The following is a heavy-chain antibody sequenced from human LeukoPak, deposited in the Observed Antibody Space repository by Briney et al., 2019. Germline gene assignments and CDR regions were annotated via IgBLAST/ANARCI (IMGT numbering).Heavy chain of an antibody. CDR2: IWYDGSNK. Sequence: PRGSLRLSCAASGFTFSSYGMHWVRQAPGKGLEWVAVIWYDGSNKYYADSVKGRFTISRDNSKNTLYLQMNSLRAEDTAVYYCATEFWSGYYTGDYWGQGTLVTVSS. J-gene: IGHJ4*02. V-gene: IGHV3-33*01. CDR1: GFTFSSYG. CDR3: ATEFWSGYYTGDY. D-gene: IGHD3-3*01.